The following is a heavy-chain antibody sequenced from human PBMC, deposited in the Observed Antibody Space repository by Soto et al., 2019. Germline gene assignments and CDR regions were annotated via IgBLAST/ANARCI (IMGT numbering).Heavy chain of an antibody. Sequence: QVQLQESGPGLVKHSQTLSLTYTVSGGSISSGGYYWSWIRQHPGKGLEWIGYIYYSGSTYYNPSLKSRVTISVDTSKNPFSLKLSSVTAADTAVYYCARGCSGGSCYFTPLDYWGQGSLVTVSS. J-gene: IGHJ4*02. D-gene: IGHD2-15*01. CDR1: GGSISSGGYY. CDR3: ARGCSGGSCYFTPLDY. V-gene: IGHV4-31*03. CDR2: IYYSGST.